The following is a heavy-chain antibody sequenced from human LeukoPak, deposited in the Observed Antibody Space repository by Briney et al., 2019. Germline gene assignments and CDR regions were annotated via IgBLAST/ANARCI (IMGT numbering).Heavy chain of an antibody. CDR1: GYTFTGYY. CDR2: INPNSGGT. J-gene: IGHJ5*02. V-gene: IGHV1-2*02. Sequence: ASVKVSCKASGYTFTGYYMHWVRQAPGQGLEWMGWINPNSGGTNYAQKFQGRVTMTRDTSISTAYMELSRLRSDDTAVYYCAREGDYGGKSHGAPFGPWGQGTLVTVSS. D-gene: IGHD4-23*01. CDR3: AREGDYGGKSHGAPFGP.